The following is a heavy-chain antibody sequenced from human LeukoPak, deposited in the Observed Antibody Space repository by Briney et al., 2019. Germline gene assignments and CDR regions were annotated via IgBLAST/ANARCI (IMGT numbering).Heavy chain of an antibody. Sequence: PGGSLRLSCAASGFTFSSYAMSWVRQAPGKGLEWVAVISYDGSNKYYADSVKGRFTISRDNSKNTLYLQMNSLRAEDTAVYYCANLASGRDDAFDIWGQGTMVTVSS. J-gene: IGHJ3*02. CDR3: ANLASGRDDAFDI. CDR1: GFTFSSYA. D-gene: IGHD3-3*01. V-gene: IGHV3-30*18. CDR2: ISYDGSNK.